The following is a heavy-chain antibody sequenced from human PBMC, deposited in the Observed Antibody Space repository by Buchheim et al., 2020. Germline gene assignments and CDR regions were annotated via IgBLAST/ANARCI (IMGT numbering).Heavy chain of an antibody. D-gene: IGHD3-22*01. J-gene: IGHJ4*02. CDR2: IYHSGNT. CDR1: GYSISSGYY. V-gene: IGHV4-38-2*02. CDR3: ARVISDYYDSSGYLDY. Sequence: QVQLQESGPGLVKPSETLSLTCTVSGYSISSGYYWGWIRQPPGKGLEWIGSIYHSGNTYYNPSLKSRVTISVDTSKNQFSLKLSSVTAADTAVYYCARVISDYYDSSGYLDYWGQGTL.